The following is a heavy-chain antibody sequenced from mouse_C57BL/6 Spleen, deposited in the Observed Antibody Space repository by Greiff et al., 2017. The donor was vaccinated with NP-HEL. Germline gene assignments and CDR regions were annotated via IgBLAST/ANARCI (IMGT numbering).Heavy chain of an antibody. J-gene: IGHJ2*01. V-gene: IGHV5-9*01. CDR3: ARLWLRRNFDY. CDR2: ISGGGGNT. D-gene: IGHD2-2*01. CDR1: GFTFSSYT. Sequence: EVMLVESGGGLVKPGGSLKLSCAASGFTFSSYTMSWVRQTPEKRLEWVATISGGGGNTYYPDSVKGRFTISRDNAKNTLYLQMSSLRSEDTALYYCARLWLRRNFDYWGQGTTLTVSS.